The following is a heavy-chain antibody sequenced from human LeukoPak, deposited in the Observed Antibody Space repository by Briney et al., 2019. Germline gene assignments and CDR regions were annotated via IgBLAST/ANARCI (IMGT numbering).Heavy chain of an antibody. D-gene: IGHD2-2*01. CDR2: INHNGST. J-gene: IGHJ5*02. CDR1: GGSFSDYF. V-gene: IGHV4-34*01. CDR3: ARRLTQYDCFDP. Sequence: PSETLSLTCAVYGGSFSDYFWSWIRQSPGKGLEWIGEINHNGSTNYNPSLKSRVTISIDTSKNQFSLKLSSETAADTAVYYCARRLTQYDCFDPWGQGILVTVSS.